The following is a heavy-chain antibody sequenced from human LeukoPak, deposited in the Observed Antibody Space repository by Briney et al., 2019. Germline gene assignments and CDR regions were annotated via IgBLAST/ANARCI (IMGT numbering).Heavy chain of an antibody. CDR1: GFTFSGSA. CDR2: IRSKANSYAT. V-gene: IGHV3-73*01. J-gene: IGHJ6*02. D-gene: IGHD3-10*01. CDR3: AKGEGSGIHYYSMDV. Sequence: PGGSLRLSCAASGFTFSGSAMHWVRQASGKGLEWVGRIRSKANSYATAYAASVKGRFTISRDDSKNTAYLQMNSLKTEDTAVYYCAKGEGSGIHYYSMDVWGQGTTVTVSS.